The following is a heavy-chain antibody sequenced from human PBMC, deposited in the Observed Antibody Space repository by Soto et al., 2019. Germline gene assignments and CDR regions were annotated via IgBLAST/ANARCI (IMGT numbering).Heavy chain of an antibody. CDR3: ARYGSNVSWFDP. J-gene: IGHJ5*02. V-gene: IGHV4-59*01. CDR1: GGSISTYY. D-gene: IGHD3-10*01. CDR2: VYYSGTT. Sequence: QVQLQESGPGLVKPSETLSLTCTVSGGSISTYYWSWIRQPPGKGLEWLGYVYYSGTTNYNPSLKSRVTISVDTSKNQFSLKLTSVTAADTAVYYWARYGSNVSWFDPWGQGTLVTVSS.